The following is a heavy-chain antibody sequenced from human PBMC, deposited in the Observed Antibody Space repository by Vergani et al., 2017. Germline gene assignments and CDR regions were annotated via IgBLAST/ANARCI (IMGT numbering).Heavy chain of an antibody. D-gene: IGHD2-2*01. CDR3: ASLGYCSSTSCYGDYYYYGMDV. CDR1: GGSFSGYY. Sequence: QVQLQQWGAGLLKPSETLSLTCAVYGGSFSGYYWSWIRQPPGKGLEWIGEINHSGSTNYNPSLKSRVTISVDTSKNQFSLKLSSVTAADTAVYYCASLGYCSSTSCYGDYYYYGMDVWGQGTTVTVSS. V-gene: IGHV4-34*01. CDR2: INHSGST. J-gene: IGHJ6*02.